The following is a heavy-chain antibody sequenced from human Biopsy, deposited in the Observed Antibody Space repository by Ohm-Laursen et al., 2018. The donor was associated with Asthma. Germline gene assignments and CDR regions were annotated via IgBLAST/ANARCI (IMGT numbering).Heavy chain of an antibody. CDR1: EFPFSSYA. CDR3: ARDLGTTRMDV. V-gene: IGHV3-23*01. J-gene: IGHJ6*02. D-gene: IGHD1-1*01. CDR2: ISGNGDNT. Sequence: SLRLSCSASEFPFSSYAMNWVRQAPGKGLEWVSSISGNGDNTHYSDSVQGRFIISRDNSKNTLYLQMNSLRAEDTAVYYCARDLGTTRMDVWGQGTTVTVSS.